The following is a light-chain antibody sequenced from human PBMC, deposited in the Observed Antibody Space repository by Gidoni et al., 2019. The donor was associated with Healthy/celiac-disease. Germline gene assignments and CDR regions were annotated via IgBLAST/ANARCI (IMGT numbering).Light chain of an antibody. CDR1: QSISRW. Sequence: DIHMPQSPSTLSASVGDRVTITCRASQSISRWLAWYPQKPGKAPKLLIYKASSLESGVPSRFSGSGSGTEFTLTISSLQPDDFANYYCQQYNSYPITFGQGTRLEIK. V-gene: IGKV1-5*03. J-gene: IGKJ5*01. CDR3: QQYNSYPIT. CDR2: KAS.